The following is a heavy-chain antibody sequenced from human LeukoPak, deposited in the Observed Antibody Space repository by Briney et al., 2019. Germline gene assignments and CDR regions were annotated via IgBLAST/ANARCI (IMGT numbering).Heavy chain of an antibody. CDR1: GGSISSSSYF. Sequence: SETLSLTCTVFGGSISSSSYFWGLTRQPPGKGLEWTGSFYYTGSTYYNPSLKSRVTISADTSKNQFSLKLSSVTAADTAVYYCARSAFKNYYDSSGYVDYWGQGTLVTVSS. V-gene: IGHV4-39*01. D-gene: IGHD3-22*01. CDR2: FYYTGST. CDR3: ARSAFKNYYDSSGYVDY. J-gene: IGHJ4*02.